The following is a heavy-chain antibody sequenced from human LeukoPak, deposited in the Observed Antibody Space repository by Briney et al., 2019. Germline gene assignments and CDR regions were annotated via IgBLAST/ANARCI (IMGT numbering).Heavy chain of an antibody. D-gene: IGHD2-15*01. CDR1: GFTFSGST. V-gene: IGHV3-73*01. CDR3: TVNYCSGGSCYML. J-gene: IGHJ4*02. Sequence: PGGSLRLSCAASGFTFSGSTTHWVRQPSGKGLEWVGRIRSKTSSYATAYTASVKGRFTISRDDSKNTAYLQMNSLKTEDTAVYYCTVNYCSGGSCYMLWGQGTLVTVSS. CDR2: IRSKTSSYAT.